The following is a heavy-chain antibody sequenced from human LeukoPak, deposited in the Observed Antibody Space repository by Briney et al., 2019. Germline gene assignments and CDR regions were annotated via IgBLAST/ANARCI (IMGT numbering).Heavy chain of an antibody. Sequence: GASVKVSCKASAYTFTGYYMHWVRQAPGQGLEWMGWINPNSGGTNYAQKFQGRVTMTRDTSISTAYMELSRLRSDDTAVYYCARGRYYDFWSGYQYNWFDPWGQGTLVTVSS. V-gene: IGHV1-2*02. CDR1: AYTFTGYY. CDR3: ARGRYYDFWSGYQYNWFDP. CDR2: INPNSGGT. D-gene: IGHD3-3*01. J-gene: IGHJ5*02.